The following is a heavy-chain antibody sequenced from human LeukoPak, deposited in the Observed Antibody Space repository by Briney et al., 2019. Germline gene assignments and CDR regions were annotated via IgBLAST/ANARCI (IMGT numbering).Heavy chain of an antibody. V-gene: IGHV3-23*01. CDR2: ISGSGGST. Sequence: GGSLRLSCAASGFTFSSYAMSWVRQAPGKGLEWVSAISGSGGSTYYADSVKGRFTISRDNSKNTLYLQMNSLGAEDTAVYYCAKDRLVGATRAAHDYWGQGTLVTVSS. J-gene: IGHJ4*02. D-gene: IGHD1-26*01. CDR3: AKDRLVGATRAAHDY. CDR1: GFTFSSYA.